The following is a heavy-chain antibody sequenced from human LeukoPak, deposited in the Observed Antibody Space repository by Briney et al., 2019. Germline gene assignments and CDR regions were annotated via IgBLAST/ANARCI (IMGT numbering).Heavy chain of an antibody. V-gene: IGHV3-23*01. J-gene: IGHJ4*02. CDR3: AREALVVPPPMDY. Sequence: PGGSLRLSCVGSGFTSIAYALTWARQAPGKGLEWVSGISGGGVTTYYADSVKGRFTISRDNSKNTLYLQMNSLRAEDTAVYYCAREALVVPPPMDYWGQGTLVTVSS. CDR1: GFTSIAYA. CDR2: ISGGGVTT. D-gene: IGHD3-22*01.